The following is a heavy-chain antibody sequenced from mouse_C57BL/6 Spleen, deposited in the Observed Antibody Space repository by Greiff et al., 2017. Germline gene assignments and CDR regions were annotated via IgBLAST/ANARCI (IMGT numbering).Heavy chain of an antibody. D-gene: IGHD2-2*01. CDR3: AYGYDGNWFFDV. Sequence: VQLQQSGAELVKPGASVKLSCTASGFNIKDYYMHWVKQRTEQGLEWIGRIDPEDDETKYAPKFQGKATITADTSSNTAYLQLSSLTSEDTAVYYCAYGYDGNWFFDVWGTGTTVTVSS. CDR1: GFNIKDYY. J-gene: IGHJ1*03. V-gene: IGHV14-2*01. CDR2: IDPEDDET.